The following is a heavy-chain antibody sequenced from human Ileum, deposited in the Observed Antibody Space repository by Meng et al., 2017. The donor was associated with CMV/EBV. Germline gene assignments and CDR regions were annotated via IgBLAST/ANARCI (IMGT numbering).Heavy chain of an antibody. CDR2: ITSSSYNI. V-gene: IGHV3-21*01. CDR1: FPFTSYS. Sequence: FPFTSYSLNWVRQARGKGLEGVASITSSSYNIYYADSVKGRFTTSRDKAKNSLYLQMNSLRAENTAVYYCARDWVAARRGDYYGMDAWGQGTTVTVSS. CDR3: ARDWVAARRGDYYGMDA. D-gene: IGHD6-6*01. J-gene: IGHJ6*02.